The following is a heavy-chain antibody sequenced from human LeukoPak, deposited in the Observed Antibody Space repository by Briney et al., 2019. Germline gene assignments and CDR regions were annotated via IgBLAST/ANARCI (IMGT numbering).Heavy chain of an antibody. CDR2: IYSGGST. D-gene: IGHD3-10*01. CDR1: GFTVSSNY. J-gene: IGHJ4*02. V-gene: IGHV3-66*01. Sequence: KAGGSLRLSCAASGFTVSSNYMSWVRQAPGKGLEWVSVIYSGGSTYYADSVKGRFTISRDNSKNTLYLQMNSLRAEDTAVYYCARAPRSGPIYGSGSYSHFDYWGQGTLVTVSS. CDR3: ARAPRSGPIYGSGSYSHFDY.